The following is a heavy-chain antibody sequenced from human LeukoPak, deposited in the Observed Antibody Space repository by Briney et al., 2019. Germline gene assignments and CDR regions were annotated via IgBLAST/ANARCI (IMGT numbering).Heavy chain of an antibody. CDR3: MGYGGNSF. Sequence: PGRSLRLSCAASGFTFDDYAMHWVRQAPGKGLEWVSLIDNVGGTYYADSVKGRFTISRDHSENTLYLQMNSLRVEDTALYYCMGYGGNSFWGQGTLVTVPS. J-gene: IGHJ4*02. CDR2: IDNVGGT. CDR1: GFTFDDYA. V-gene: IGHV3-66*01. D-gene: IGHD4-23*01.